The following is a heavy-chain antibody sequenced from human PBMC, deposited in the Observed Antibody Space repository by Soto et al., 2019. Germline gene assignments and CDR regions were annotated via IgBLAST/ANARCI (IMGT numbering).Heavy chain of an antibody. CDR3: ARGGALTACYYYYYMDV. CDR1: GYTFTDFD. J-gene: IGHJ6*03. Sequence: QEQLVQSGAEVKKPGASVKVSCKASGYTFTDFDITWVRQATGQGLEWMGWMNPRSGNTGFTDKFEGRVTLTRDTPTTTAYMELSDLTSEDTAVYFCARGGALTACYYYYYMDVWGRGTAVTVSS. V-gene: IGHV1-8*01. CDR2: MNPRSGNT. D-gene: IGHD2-21*02.